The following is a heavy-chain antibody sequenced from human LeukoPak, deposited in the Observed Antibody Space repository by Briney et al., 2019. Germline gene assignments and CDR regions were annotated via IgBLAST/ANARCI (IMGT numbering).Heavy chain of an antibody. CDR1: GFTFDNYA. CDR2: ISGSGDNT. Sequence: GGSLRLSCAASGFTFDNYAMTWVRQAPGKGLEWVSGISGSGDNTYYADSVKGRFTISRDNSKNTLYLQMNSLRAEDTAVYYCARGNPGDYWGQGTLVTVSS. D-gene: IGHD1-14*01. CDR3: ARGNPGDY. V-gene: IGHV3-23*01. J-gene: IGHJ4*02.